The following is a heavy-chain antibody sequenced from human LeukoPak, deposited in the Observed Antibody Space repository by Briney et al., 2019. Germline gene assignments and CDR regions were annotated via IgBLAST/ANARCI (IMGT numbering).Heavy chain of an antibody. CDR2: INLNSGGT. V-gene: IGHV1-2*02. Sequence: ASVKVSCKASGYTFTGYYMHWVRQAPGQGLEWMGWINLNSGGTNYPQKFQDRVTMTRDTSISTAYMELSRLRSSDTAVYYCAREGEYYSESGNLVDASDVWGQGTMVTVSA. D-gene: IGHD3-10*01. J-gene: IGHJ3*01. CDR1: GYTFTGYY. CDR3: AREGEYYSESGNLVDASDV.